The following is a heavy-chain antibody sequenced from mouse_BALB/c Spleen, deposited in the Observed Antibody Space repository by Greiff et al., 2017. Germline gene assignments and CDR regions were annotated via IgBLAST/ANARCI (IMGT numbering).Heavy chain of an antibody. CDR3: ARLRDYGSSYGDMDY. D-gene: IGHD1-1*01. CDR2: IYPGNVNT. V-gene: IGHV1S56*01. J-gene: IGHJ4*01. CDR1: GYTFTSYY. Sequence: QVQLQQSGPELVKPGASVRISCKASGYTFTSYYIHWVKQRPGQGLEWIGWIYPGNVNTKYNEKFKGKATLTADKSSSTAYMQLSSLTSEDSAVYFCARLRDYGSSYGDMDYWGQGTSVTVSS.